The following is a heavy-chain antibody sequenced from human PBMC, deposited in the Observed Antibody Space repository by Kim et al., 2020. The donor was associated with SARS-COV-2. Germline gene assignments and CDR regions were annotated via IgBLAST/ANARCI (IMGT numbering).Heavy chain of an antibody. Sequence: SETLSLTCTVSGGSISSSSYYWGWIRQPPGKGLEWIGSIYYSGSTYYNPSLKSRVTISVDTSKNQFSLKLSSVTAADTAVYYCARSAGYSSGWYGISEYYFGRDVWGQGTTVTVSS. CDR3: ARSAGYSSGWYGISEYYFGRDV. V-gene: IGHV4-39*01. CDR1: GGSISSSSYY. D-gene: IGHD6-19*01. J-gene: IGHJ6*02. CDR2: IYYSGST.